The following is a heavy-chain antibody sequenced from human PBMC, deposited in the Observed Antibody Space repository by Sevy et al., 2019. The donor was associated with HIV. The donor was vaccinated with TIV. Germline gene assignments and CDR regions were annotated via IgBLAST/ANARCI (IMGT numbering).Heavy chain of an antibody. CDR1: GFSLTTSGMY. V-gene: IGHV2-70*01. CDR2: IDWDDDK. CDR3: ARIRGGREGVRPFDV. D-gene: IGHD3-16*01. J-gene: IGHJ3*01. Sequence: SGPTLVNPTQTLTLTCTFSGFSLTTSGMYVSWIRQPPGKALEWLGLIDWDDDKYYSTTLKTRLTISRDTSRNQVVLNMTNMDPVDTATYHCARIRGGREGVRPFDVWGQGTMVTVSS.